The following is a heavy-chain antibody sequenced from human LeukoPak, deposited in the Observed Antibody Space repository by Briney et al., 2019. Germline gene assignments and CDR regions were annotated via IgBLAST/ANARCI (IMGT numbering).Heavy chain of an antibody. Sequence: PSETLSLTCTVSGGSISSSSDYWGWIRQAPGKGLEWIGSIYYHENTYYNSSLKSRVTISVDTSKNQFSLKLSSVTAADTAVYYCARDSWSLLGRVFDYWGQGTLVTVSS. V-gene: IGHV4-39*07. J-gene: IGHJ4*02. CDR2: IYYHENT. D-gene: IGHD3-3*01. CDR3: ARDSWSLLGRVFDY. CDR1: GGSISSSSDY.